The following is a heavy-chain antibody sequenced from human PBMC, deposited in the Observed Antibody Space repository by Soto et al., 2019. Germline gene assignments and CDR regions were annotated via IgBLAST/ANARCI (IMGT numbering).Heavy chain of an antibody. CDR2: IYPGDSDT. Sequence: PGESLKISCKGSGYSFTSYWIGWVRQMPGKGLEWMGIIYPGDSDTRYSPSFQGQVTISADKSISTAYLQWSSLKASDTAMYYCARHQVVPAAMYNWFDPWGQGTLVTVSS. J-gene: IGHJ5*02. CDR3: ARHQVVPAAMYNWFDP. CDR1: GYSFTSYW. D-gene: IGHD2-2*01. V-gene: IGHV5-51*01.